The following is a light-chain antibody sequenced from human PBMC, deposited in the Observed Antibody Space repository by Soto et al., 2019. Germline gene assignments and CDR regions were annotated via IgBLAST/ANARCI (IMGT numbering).Light chain of an antibody. CDR2: DVS. CDR1: SSDVGGYNY. J-gene: IGLJ2*01. Sequence: QSALTQPASVSGSPGQSLTIPCTGTSSDVGGYNYVSWYQQHPGKAPKLIIYDVSDRPSGVSNRFSGSKSANTASLTISGLQAEDEADYYCTSYTSSSTLVVFGGGTKVTVL. CDR3: TSYTSSSTLVV. V-gene: IGLV2-14*01.